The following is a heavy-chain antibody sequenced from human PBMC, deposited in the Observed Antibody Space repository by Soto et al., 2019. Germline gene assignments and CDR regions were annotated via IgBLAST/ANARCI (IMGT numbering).Heavy chain of an antibody. CDR2: IYYSGST. D-gene: IGHD3-10*01. CDR3: ARLSIWFGEFTVDY. CDR1: GGSISSYY. V-gene: IGHV4-59*08. Sequence: QVQLQESGPGLVKPSETLSLTCTVSGGSISSYYWSWIRQPPGKGLEWIGYIYYSGSTNYNPSLKSRLTMAVDTSKNHFSLKLSSVTAADTAVYYCARLSIWFGEFTVDYWCQGTRVTFSS. J-gene: IGHJ4*02.